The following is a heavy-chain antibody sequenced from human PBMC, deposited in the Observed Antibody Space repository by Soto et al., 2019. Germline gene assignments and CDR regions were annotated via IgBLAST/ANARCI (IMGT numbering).Heavy chain of an antibody. CDR2: IYWYDDK. V-gene: IGHV2-5*01. CDR1: GFSLTDTGAT. Sequence: QITLKESGPTLVQPTQTLTLTCTFSGFSLTDTGATVGWNRQAPGKGLEWLALIYWYDDKRYNPSLKNRLTIAKDPSRNQVVLTPSNVGPVDTATYYCAHSHFEILTGPFDSWGPGTLVTVSS. D-gene: IGHD3-9*01. CDR3: AHSHFEILTGPFDS. J-gene: IGHJ5*01.